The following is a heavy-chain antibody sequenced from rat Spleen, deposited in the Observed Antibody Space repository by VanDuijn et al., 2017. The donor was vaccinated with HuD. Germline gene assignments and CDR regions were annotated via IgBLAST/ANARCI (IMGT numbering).Heavy chain of an antibody. D-gene: IGHD1-12*01. CDR3: TRDVAAY. V-gene: IGHV3-3*01. Sequence: EVQLQESGPGLVKPSQSLSLTCSVTGYSITSNYWAWIRKFPGNKLEWMGYINSAGSTNYNPSLKSRISITRDTSKNQFFLQVNSVTTEDTATYYCTRDVAAYWGQGTLVTVSS. CDR1: GYSITSNY. J-gene: IGHJ3*01. CDR2: INSAGST.